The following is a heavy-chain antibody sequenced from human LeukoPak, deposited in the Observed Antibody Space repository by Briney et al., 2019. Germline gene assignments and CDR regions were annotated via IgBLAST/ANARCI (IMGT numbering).Heavy chain of an antibody. CDR1: GFTFSSYA. V-gene: IGHV3-30-3*01. J-gene: IGHJ4*02. CDR3: ARDVRSLYYFDY. CDR2: ISYDGSNK. Sequence: AGGSLRLSCAASGFTFSSYAMHWVRQAPGKGLEWVAVISYDGSNKYYADSVKGRFTISGDNSKNTLYLQMNSLRAEDTAVYYCARDVRSLYYFDYWGQGTLVTVSS.